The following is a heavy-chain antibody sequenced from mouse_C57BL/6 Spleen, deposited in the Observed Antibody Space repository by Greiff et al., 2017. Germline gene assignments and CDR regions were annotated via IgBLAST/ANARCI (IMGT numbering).Heavy chain of an antibody. D-gene: IGHD2-2*01. CDR1: GYTFTSYW. Sequence: QVQLQQPGAELVMPGASVKLSCKASGYTFTSYWMHWVKQRPGEGLEWIGEIDPSDSYTNYNQKFKGKFTLTVDKSSSTAYMQIRSLTSEDSAVYDCARRSRGYGYDDDYWGQGTSVTVSS. CDR2: IDPSDSYT. CDR3: ARRSRGYGYDDDY. J-gene: IGHJ4*01. V-gene: IGHV1-69*01.